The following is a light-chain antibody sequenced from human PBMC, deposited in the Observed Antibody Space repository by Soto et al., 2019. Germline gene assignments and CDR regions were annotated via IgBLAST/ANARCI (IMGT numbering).Light chain of an antibody. J-gene: IGLJ1*01. CDR1: SSDIGAYNY. Sequence: QSVLTQPASVSGSPGQSITISCTGTSSDIGAYNYVCWYQQQSGKAPKLIIYDDNKRPSGIPDRFSGSKSGTSATLGITGFQTGDEADYYCGSWDSSLSAYVFGTGTKLTVL. V-gene: IGLV1-51*01. CDR2: DDN. CDR3: GSWDSSLSAYV.